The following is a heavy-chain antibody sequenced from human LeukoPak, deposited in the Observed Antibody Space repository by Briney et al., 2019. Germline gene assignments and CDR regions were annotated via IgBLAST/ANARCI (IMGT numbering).Heavy chain of an antibody. V-gene: IGHV4-59*11. Sequence: SETLSLTCTVSGGSISSHYWSWIRQPPGKGLEWIGYIYYSGSTNYNPSLKSRVTISVDTSKNQFSLKLSSVTAADTAVYYCAREGEYSSSWYSRILPYYYMDVWGKGTTVTVSS. CDR3: AREGEYSSSWYSRILPYYYMDV. CDR2: IYYSGST. J-gene: IGHJ6*03. CDR1: GGSISSHY. D-gene: IGHD6-13*01.